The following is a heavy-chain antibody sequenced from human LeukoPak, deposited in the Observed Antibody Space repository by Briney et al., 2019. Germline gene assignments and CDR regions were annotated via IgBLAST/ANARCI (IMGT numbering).Heavy chain of an antibody. V-gene: IGHV3-71*01. Sequence: GGSLRLSCAASGFTVSSNYMSWVRQAPGKGLEWVGFIRSKSYGGTTEYAASVKGRFIISRDESKNIAYLQMNSLKTEDTGVYYCTRCYGSGTPDDYWGQGTLVTVSS. CDR2: IRSKSYGGTT. D-gene: IGHD3-10*01. J-gene: IGHJ4*02. CDR1: GFTVSSNY. CDR3: TRCYGSGTPDDY.